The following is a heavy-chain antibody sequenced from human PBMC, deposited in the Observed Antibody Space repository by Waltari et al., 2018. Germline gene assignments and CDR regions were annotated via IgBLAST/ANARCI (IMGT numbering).Heavy chain of an antibody. D-gene: IGHD2-2*01. Sequence: QVQLVQSGAEVKKPGASVKVSCKASGYTFTSSGISWVRQAPGQGLAWMGWISAYNGNTNYAQKLQGRVTMTTDTSTSTAYMELRSLRSDDTAVYYCARFAYCSSTSCYEVKYYGMDVWGQGTTVTVSS. CDR1: GYTFTSSG. J-gene: IGHJ6*02. CDR3: ARFAYCSSTSCYEVKYYGMDV. V-gene: IGHV1-18*01. CDR2: ISAYNGNT.